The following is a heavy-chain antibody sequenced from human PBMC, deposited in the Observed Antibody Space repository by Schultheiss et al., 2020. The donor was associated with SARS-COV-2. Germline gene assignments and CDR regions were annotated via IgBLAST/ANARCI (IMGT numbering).Heavy chain of an antibody. CDR1: GVSVSSYC. CDR3: ARDNPVTQEPLDY. Sequence: SETLSLTCNVSGVSVSSYCWNWIRQLPGKGLEWIGFIHDSGSTNYNPSLKSRVTISVDTSKNQFSVSLRSVTAADTAVYYCARDNPVTQEPLDYWGQGTVVTVSS. D-gene: IGHD1-14*01. V-gene: IGHV4-59*02. J-gene: IGHJ4*02. CDR2: IHDSGST.